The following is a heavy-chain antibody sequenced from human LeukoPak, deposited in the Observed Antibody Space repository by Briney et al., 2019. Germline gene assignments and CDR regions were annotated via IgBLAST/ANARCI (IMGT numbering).Heavy chain of an antibody. CDR3: AGAEGFSNKRLDY. CDR1: GYTFTGYY. CDR2: INPNSGGT. J-gene: IGHJ4*02. V-gene: IGHV1-2*02. D-gene: IGHD6-13*01. Sequence: ASVKVSCKASGYTFTGYYMHWVRQAPGQGLEWMGWINPNSGGTNYVQKFQGRVTMTGDTSISTAYMELSRLRSDDTAVYYCAGAEGFSNKRLDYWGQGTLVTVSS.